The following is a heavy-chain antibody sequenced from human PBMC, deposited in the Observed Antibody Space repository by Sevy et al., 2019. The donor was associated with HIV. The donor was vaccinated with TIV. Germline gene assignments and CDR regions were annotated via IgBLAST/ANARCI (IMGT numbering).Heavy chain of an antibody. CDR2: FYRGGNT. CDR1: EFSVTDNY. D-gene: IGHD3-22*01. V-gene: IGHV3-66*01. CDR3: ARDRYYDASGYYYYYYGLDV. J-gene: IGHJ6*02. Sequence: GGSLRLSCAASEFSVTDNYMSWVRQAPGKGLEGVSTFYRGGNTFNADSGKGRFTISGENSKNTLYLHMNSLRAEETAVYYCARDRYYDASGYYYYYYGLDVWGQGTTVTVSS.